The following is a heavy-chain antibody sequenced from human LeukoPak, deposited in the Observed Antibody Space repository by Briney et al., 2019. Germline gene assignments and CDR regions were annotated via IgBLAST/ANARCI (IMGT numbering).Heavy chain of an antibody. CDR2: IIPIFGTA. V-gene: IGHV1-69*01. Sequence: SVKVSCKASGGTFSSYAISWVRQAPGQGLEWMGGIIPIFGTANYAQKFQGRVTITADESTSTAYMELSSLRSEDTAVYYCALTEWELLPFAFDIWGQGTMVTVSS. CDR3: ALTEWELLPFAFDI. J-gene: IGHJ3*02. D-gene: IGHD1-26*01. CDR1: GGTFSSYA.